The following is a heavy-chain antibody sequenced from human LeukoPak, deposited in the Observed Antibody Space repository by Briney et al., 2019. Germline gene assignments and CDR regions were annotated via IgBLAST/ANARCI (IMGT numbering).Heavy chain of an antibody. J-gene: IGHJ3*02. CDR2: MNPNSGNT. V-gene: IGHV1-8*01. Sequence: ASVKVSCKASGYTFTSYDINWVRQATGQGLEWMGWMNPNSGNTGYAQKFQGRVTMTRNTSISTAYMELSSLRSEDTAVYYCARFDYYDSSGPIEEAFDIWGQGTMVTVSS. CDR1: GYTFTSYD. D-gene: IGHD3-22*01. CDR3: ARFDYYDSSGPIEEAFDI.